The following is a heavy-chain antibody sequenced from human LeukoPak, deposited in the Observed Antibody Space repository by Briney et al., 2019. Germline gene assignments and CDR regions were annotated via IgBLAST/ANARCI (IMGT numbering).Heavy chain of an antibody. CDR3: ARAYYDILTGAWWFDP. J-gene: IGHJ5*02. CDR2: INSDGSST. D-gene: IGHD3-9*01. Sequence: PGRSLRLSCAASGFTFSSYWMHWVRQAPGKGLVWVSRINSDGSSTSYADSVKGRFTISRDNAKNTLYLQMNSLRAEDTAVYYCARAYYDILTGAWWFDPWGQGTLVTVSS. V-gene: IGHV3-74*01. CDR1: GFTFSSYW.